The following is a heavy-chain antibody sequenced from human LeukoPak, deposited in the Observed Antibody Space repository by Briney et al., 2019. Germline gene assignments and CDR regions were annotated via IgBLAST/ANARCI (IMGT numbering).Heavy chain of an antibody. CDR1: VFTLSDYD. Sequence: ASVKVSFKASVFTLSDYDINWVRQATGQGLEWMGWMNPKRGHTGYPHKFQDRITLTRNTSINTAYMEMRSLRFEDTAVYYCARAPSQRFLEWLLFYWGQGTLLTVSS. D-gene: IGHD3-3*01. V-gene: IGHV1-8*01. J-gene: IGHJ4*02. CDR3: ARAPSQRFLEWLLFY. CDR2: MNPKRGHT.